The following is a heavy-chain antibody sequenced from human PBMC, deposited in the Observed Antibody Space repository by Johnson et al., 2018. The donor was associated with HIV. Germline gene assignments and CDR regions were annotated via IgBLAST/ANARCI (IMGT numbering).Heavy chain of an antibody. D-gene: IGHD3-9*01. V-gene: IGHV3-30-3*01. CDR1: GFTFRTYA. CDR2: LSYDGSKE. CDR3: ARRALHYDVLTDYPVAANAFDI. J-gene: IGHJ3*02. Sequence: QVQLVESGGGVVQPGRSLRLSCAVSGFTFRTYAMHWVRQAPGKGLEWVAVLSYDGSKEYYVDSVKGRFTISRDHAKNSLYLQMNSLTAADTAVYYCARRALHYDVLTDYPVAANAFDIWGQGTMVTVSS.